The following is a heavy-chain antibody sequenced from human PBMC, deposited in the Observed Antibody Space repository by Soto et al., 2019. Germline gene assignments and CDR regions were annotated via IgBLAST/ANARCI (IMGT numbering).Heavy chain of an antibody. CDR1: GGTFSSYT. CDR2: IIPILGIA. V-gene: IGHV1-69*04. J-gene: IGHJ6*02. CDR3: AIDSGSYYVPYYYGMDV. D-gene: IGHD1-26*01. Sequence: SVKVSCKASGGTFSSYTISWVRQAPGQGLEWMGRIIPILGIANYAQKFQGRVTITADKSTSTAYMELSSLRSEDTAVYYCAIDSGSYYVPYYYGMDVWGQGTTVTVSS.